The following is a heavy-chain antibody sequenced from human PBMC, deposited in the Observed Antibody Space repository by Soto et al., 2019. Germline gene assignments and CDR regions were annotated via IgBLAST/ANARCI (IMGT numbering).Heavy chain of an antibody. CDR2: ISSSSSYI. CDR1: GFTFSSYS. CDR3: EAGSVGYCSGGSCKSDY. Sequence: GGSLRLSCAASGFTFSSYSMNWVRQAPGKGLEWVSSISSSSSYIYYADSVKGRFTISRDNAKNLLYLQMNSLRAEDTSVYYCEAGSVGYCSGGSCKSDYWGQGTLVTVSS. J-gene: IGHJ4*02. D-gene: IGHD2-15*01. V-gene: IGHV3-21*01.